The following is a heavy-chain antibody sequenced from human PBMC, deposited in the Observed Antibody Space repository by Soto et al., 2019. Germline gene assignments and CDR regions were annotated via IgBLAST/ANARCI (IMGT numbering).Heavy chain of an antibody. J-gene: IGHJ5*02. V-gene: IGHV3-30-3*01. CDR3: ASLGNTYYYGSGSFRNWFDP. CDR1: GFTFSSYA. CDR2: ISYDGSNN. D-gene: IGHD3-10*01. Sequence: QVQLVESGGGVVQPGRSLRLSCAASGFTFSSYAMHCVRQAPGKGLEWVAVISYDGSNNYYAYSVKGRFTISRDNSKNTLYLQMKSLRAEDTAVYYCASLGNTYYYGSGSFRNWFDPWGQGTLVTVSS.